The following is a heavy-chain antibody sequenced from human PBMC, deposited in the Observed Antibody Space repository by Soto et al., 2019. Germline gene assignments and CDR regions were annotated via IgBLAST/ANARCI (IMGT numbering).Heavy chain of an antibody. J-gene: IGHJ4*02. CDR1: AFSFNSYR. CDR2: VEEDGSDK. Sequence: GGPLRISFTPSAFSFNSYRMSWVRQAPGKGLEWLACVEEDGSDKYYVDSVKGRFTISRDNAKSSVYLQMNSLRAEDTALYYCMTEYKGYWGQGT. V-gene: IGHV3-7*01. D-gene: IGHD1-20*01. CDR3: MTEYKGY.